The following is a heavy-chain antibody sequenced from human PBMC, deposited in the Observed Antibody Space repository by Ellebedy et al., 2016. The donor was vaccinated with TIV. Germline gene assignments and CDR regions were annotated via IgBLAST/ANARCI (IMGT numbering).Heavy chain of an antibody. Sequence: GGSLRLXCVASGFTFSSYGMHWVRQAPGKGLEWAAVIWYDGSNKYYADSVKGRFTISRDNSKNTLYLEMNSLRAEDTAVYYCVRAPRGQYYFDYWGQGTLVTVSS. CDR1: GFTFSSYG. CDR3: VRAPRGQYYFDY. D-gene: IGHD5-12*01. V-gene: IGHV3-33*01. CDR2: IWYDGSNK. J-gene: IGHJ4*02.